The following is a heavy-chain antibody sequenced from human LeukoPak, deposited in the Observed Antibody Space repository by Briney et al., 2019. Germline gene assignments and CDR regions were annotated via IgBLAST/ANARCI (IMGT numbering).Heavy chain of an antibody. CDR1: GESFSGYY. CDR2: IKQDGSEK. Sequence: PSETLSLTCAVYGESFSGYYWSWIRQSPGKGLEWVANIKQDGSEKYYVDSVKGRFTISRDNAKNSLYLQMNSLRAEDTAVYYCARDIYGGNGGGLDYWGQGTLVTVSS. V-gene: IGHV3-7*01. J-gene: IGHJ4*02. D-gene: IGHD4-23*01. CDR3: ARDIYGGNGGGLDY.